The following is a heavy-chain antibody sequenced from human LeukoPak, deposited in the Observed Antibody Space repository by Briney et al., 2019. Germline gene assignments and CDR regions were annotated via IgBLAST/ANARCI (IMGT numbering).Heavy chain of an antibody. CDR1: GYTFTSYA. J-gene: IGHJ6*03. Sequence: ASVKVSCKASGYTFTSYAMHWVRQAPGQRLEWMGWMNPNSGNTGYAQKFQGRVTITRNTSISTAYMELSSLRSEDTAVYYCARGRGAAALGYMDVWGKGTTVTVSS. V-gene: IGHV1-8*03. CDR2: MNPNSGNT. CDR3: ARGRGAAALGYMDV. D-gene: IGHD6-13*01.